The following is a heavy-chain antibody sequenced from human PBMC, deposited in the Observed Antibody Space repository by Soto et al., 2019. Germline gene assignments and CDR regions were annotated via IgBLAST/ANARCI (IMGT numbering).Heavy chain of an antibody. CDR1: GGSISSYY. Sequence: SETLSLTCTVSGGSISSYYWSWIRQPPGRGPEWIGYIYYSGSSNYNPSLRSRVTISVDTSKNHFSLTLSSVTAADTAVYYCARGPSGDKVHYWGQGALVTVSS. V-gene: IGHV4-59*08. CDR2: IYYSGSS. J-gene: IGHJ4*02. D-gene: IGHD7-27*01. CDR3: ARGPSGDKVHY.